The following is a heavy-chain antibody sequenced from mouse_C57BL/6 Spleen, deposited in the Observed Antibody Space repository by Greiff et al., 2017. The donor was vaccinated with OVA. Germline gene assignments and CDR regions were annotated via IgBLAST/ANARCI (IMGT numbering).Heavy chain of an antibody. Sequence: VQLQQSGAELMKPGASVKLSCKASGYTFTGYWIAWVKQRPGHGLEWIGEIFPGSGSTNYNEKFKGKDTFTADTSSNTAYLQLSSRTTEDSAIXSCARRSYSNSYAMDDWGQGTSVTVAS. J-gene: IGHJ4*01. V-gene: IGHV1-9*01. D-gene: IGHD2-5*01. CDR2: IFPGSGST. CDR1: GYTFTGYW. CDR3: ARRSYSNSYAMDD.